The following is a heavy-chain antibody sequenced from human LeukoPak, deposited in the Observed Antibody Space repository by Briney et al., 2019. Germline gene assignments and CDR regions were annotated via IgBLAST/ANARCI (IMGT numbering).Heavy chain of an antibody. CDR1: GYTFTGYY. CDR2: INPNSGGT. J-gene: IGHJ6*02. D-gene: IGHD5-12*01. V-gene: IGHV1-2*02. Sequence: ASVKVSCKASGYTFTGYYMHWVRQAPGQGLEWMGWINPNSGGTNYAQKFQGRVTMTRDTSISTAYMELSRLRSDDTAVYYCARGTIVATTDYYYYGMDVWGQGTTVTVSS. CDR3: ARGTIVATTDYYYYGMDV.